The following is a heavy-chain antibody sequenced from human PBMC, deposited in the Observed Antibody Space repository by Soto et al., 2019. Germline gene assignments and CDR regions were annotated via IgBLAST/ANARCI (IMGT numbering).Heavy chain of an antibody. D-gene: IGHD6-19*01. V-gene: IGHV4-59*01. CDR2: VYFSGST. J-gene: IGHJ3*02. CDR1: GGAIPGYY. Sequence: SETLSLTCNVSGGAIPGYYWNWIRQPPGKGLEWIGYVYFSGSTKYNPSLKSRVTILVDMSKNQFSLRLTSVTSADTAVYHCSRERGAVASTADGFDIWGQGTMVTVSS. CDR3: SRERGAVASTADGFDI.